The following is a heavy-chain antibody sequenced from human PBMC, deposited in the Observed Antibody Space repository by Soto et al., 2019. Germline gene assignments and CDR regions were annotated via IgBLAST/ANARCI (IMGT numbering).Heavy chain of an antibody. CDR1: GFPFSDYY. D-gene: IGHD6-13*01. V-gene: IGHV3-11*06. Sequence: GGSLRLSCAASGFPFSDYYMSLMRQSPGKGLEWVSYISSSSSYTNYADSVKGRFTISRDNAKKSLYLQMKRLRAEDTAVYYCARIDSTEAAPSYWGQGTLVTVSS. J-gene: IGHJ4*02. CDR2: ISSSSSYT. CDR3: ARIDSTEAAPSY.